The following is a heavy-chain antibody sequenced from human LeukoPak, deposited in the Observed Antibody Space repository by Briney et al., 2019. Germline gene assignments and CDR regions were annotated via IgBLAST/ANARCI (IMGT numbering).Heavy chain of an antibody. J-gene: IGHJ4*02. D-gene: IGHD3-10*01. CDR3: AHTGGSGSYDY. V-gene: IGHV1-24*01. Sequence: ASVKVSCKASGYTFTSYGISWVRQAPGKGLEWMGGFDPEDGETIYAQKFQGRVTMTEDTSTDTAYMELSSLRSEDTAVYYCAHTGGSGSYDYWGQGTLVTVSS. CDR1: GYTFTSYG. CDR2: FDPEDGET.